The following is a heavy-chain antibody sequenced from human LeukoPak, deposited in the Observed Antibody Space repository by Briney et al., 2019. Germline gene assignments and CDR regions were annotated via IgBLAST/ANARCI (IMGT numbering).Heavy chain of an antibody. D-gene: IGHD2-2*01. J-gene: IGHJ4*02. Sequence: GGSLRLSCAASGLTFSSYAMSWVRQAPGKGLEWVSAISGSGSSTYYADSVKGRFTISRDNSKNTLYLQMNSLRVEDTAVYYCAKDYTYQPMRRGHGYWGQGTLVTVSS. CDR1: GLTFSSYA. CDR2: ISGSGSST. V-gene: IGHV3-23*01. CDR3: AKDYTYQPMRRGHGY.